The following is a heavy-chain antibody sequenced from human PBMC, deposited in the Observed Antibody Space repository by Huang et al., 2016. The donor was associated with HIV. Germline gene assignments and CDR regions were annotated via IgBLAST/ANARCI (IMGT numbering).Heavy chain of an antibody. Sequence: QVQLVESGGGVVQPGRSLRLSCAASGFTFSNYGVHWVRQATGKGLEWGAAISYDGSYQYYSDSGKGRFTISRDDSQNTLYLQMSSLRAEDTAVYFCAKDREDSAYQLDYWGQGTRVTVSS. J-gene: IGHJ4*02. CDR2: ISYDGSYQ. V-gene: IGHV3-30*18. D-gene: IGHD5-12*01. CDR3: AKDREDSAYQLDY. CDR1: GFTFSNYG.